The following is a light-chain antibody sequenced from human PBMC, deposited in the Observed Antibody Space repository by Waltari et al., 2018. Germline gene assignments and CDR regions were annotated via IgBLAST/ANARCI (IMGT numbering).Light chain of an antibody. CDR3: ASWDDSLNGHWV. Sequence: QSVLTQPPSASGTPGQRVTISCSGSASNIGGNLVNWYQQLPGKAPKLLIYRSDQRPSGVPDRFSGSKTGTSASLAISGLQSEDEADYFWASWDDSLNGHWVFGGGTKVTAL. J-gene: IGLJ3*02. CDR1: ASNIGGNL. V-gene: IGLV1-44*01. CDR2: RSD.